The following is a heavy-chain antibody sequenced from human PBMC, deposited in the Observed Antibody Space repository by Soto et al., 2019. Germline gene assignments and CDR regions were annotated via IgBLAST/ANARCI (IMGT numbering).Heavy chain of an antibody. V-gene: IGHV3-64*01. J-gene: IGHJ6*02. CDR1: GFTFSSYV. D-gene: IGHD6-13*01. CDR3: ARDHYGVAAAGSTVYYYYGMDV. CDR2: ISSNGGST. Sequence: PGGSLRLSCAASGFTFSSYVMHWVRQAPGKGLEYVSAISSNGGSTYYANSVKGRFTISRDNSKNTLYLQMGSLRAEDMAVYYCARDHYGVAAAGSTVYYYYGMDVWGQGTTVTVSS.